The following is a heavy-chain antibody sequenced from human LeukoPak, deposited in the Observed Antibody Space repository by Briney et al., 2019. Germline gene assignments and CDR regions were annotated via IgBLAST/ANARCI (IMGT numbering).Heavy chain of an antibody. V-gene: IGHV4-31*03. CDR1: GGSISSGGYY. CDR3: ARVSKIESVVRSQVLYCFDY. D-gene: IGHD3-10*01. J-gene: IGHJ4*02. CDR2: VYYSGST. Sequence: PSETLSLTCTVSGGSISSGGYYWSWIRQHPGKGLEWIGYVYYSGSTYYNPSLKSRVIISVDTSKNQFSLKLSSVTAADTAVYYCARVSKIESVVRSQVLYCFDYWGQGTLVTVSS.